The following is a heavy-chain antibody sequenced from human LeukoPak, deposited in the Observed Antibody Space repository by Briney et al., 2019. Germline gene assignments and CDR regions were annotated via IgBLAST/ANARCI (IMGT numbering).Heavy chain of an antibody. Sequence: PGGSLRLSCAASGFTFSSDAMIWVRQAPGKGLEWVSNISGGGGDTYYGDSVKGRFTISRDNSKTTLYLQMNSLRAEDTAVFYCAKGFCNTTSCSIYDSWGQGTLVTVSS. J-gene: IGHJ4*02. CDR2: ISGGGGDT. V-gene: IGHV3-23*01. D-gene: IGHD2-2*01. CDR3: AKGFCNTTSCSIYDS. CDR1: GFTFSSDA.